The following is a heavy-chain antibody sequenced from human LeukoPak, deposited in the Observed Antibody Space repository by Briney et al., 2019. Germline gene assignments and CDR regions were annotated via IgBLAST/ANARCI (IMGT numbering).Heavy chain of an antibody. D-gene: IGHD4-17*01. J-gene: IGHJ4*02. CDR1: GFTFSSYS. Sequence: PGGSLRLSCAASGFTFSSYSMNWVRLAPGKGLEWVASISGSSGSIYYADSVKGRFTISRDNAKNSLYLQMNSLRAEDTAVYYCARANPPVTSFFDWWGQGTLVSVSS. CDR3: ARANPPVTSFFDW. CDR2: ISGSSGSI. V-gene: IGHV3-21*01.